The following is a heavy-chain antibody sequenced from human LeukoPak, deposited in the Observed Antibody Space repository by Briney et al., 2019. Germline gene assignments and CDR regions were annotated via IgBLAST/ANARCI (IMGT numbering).Heavy chain of an antibody. J-gene: IGHJ6*02. V-gene: IGHV3-48*03. D-gene: IGHD3-3*01. CDR1: GFTFSSYE. CDR3: ARDFPTYDFWSGYYLHYGMDV. CDR2: ISSSGSTI. Sequence: GGSLRLSCAASGFTFSSYEMNWVRQAPGKGLEWVSYISSSGSTIYYADSVKGRFTIPRDNAKNSLYLQMNSLRAEDTAVYYCARDFPTYDFWSGYYLHYGMDVWGQGTTVTVSS.